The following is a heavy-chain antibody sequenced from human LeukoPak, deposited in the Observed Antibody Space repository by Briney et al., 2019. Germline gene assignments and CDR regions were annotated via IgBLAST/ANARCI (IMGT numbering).Heavy chain of an antibody. CDR1: GFTFNTYN. V-gene: IGHV3-21*01. CDR3: ARGEWSSSPFDY. D-gene: IGHD6-6*01. Sequence: GGSLRLSCAASGFTFNTYNMNWVRQAPGKGLEWVSSISSSSSYIYYADSVKGRFTISRDNAKNSLYLQMNSLRAEDTAVYYCARGEWSSSPFDYWGQGTLVTVSS. CDR2: ISSSSSYI. J-gene: IGHJ4*02.